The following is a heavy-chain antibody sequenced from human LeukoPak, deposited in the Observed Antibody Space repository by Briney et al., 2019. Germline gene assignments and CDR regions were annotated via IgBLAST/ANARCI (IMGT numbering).Heavy chain of an antibody. Sequence: GASVKVSCKASGYTFTGYYMHWVRQAPGQGLEWMGWINPNSGGTNYAQKFQGRVTMTRDTSISTAYMELSRLRSDDTAVYYCARDPPAAGSTEFDFWGQGTLVTVSS. V-gene: IGHV1-2*02. CDR3: ARDPPAAGSTEFDF. D-gene: IGHD6-13*01. CDR2: INPNSGGT. J-gene: IGHJ4*02. CDR1: GYTFTGYY.